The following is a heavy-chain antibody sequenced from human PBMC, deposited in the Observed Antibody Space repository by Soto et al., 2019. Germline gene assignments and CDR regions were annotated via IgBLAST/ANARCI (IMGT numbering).Heavy chain of an antibody. J-gene: IGHJ4*02. CDR1: GGSISSGGYY. Sequence: PSETLSLTCTVSGGSISSGGYYWSCIRQHPGKGLEWIGYIYYSGSTYYNPSLKSRVTISVDTSKNQFSLKLSSVTAADTAVYYCARDSAGERFDYWGQGTLVTVSS. D-gene: IGHD1-1*01. CDR3: ARDSAGERFDY. V-gene: IGHV4-31*02. CDR2: IYYSGST.